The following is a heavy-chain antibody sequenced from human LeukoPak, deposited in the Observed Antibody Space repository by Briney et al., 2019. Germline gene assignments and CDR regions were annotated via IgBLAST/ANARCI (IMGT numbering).Heavy chain of an antibody. V-gene: IGHV4-61*02. D-gene: IGHD6-19*01. CDR3: AKGAGPPWFDP. Sequence: PSQTLSLTCTVSNGSISSVTYVWSWIRQPAGKELEWIGRMSSSGISTYSPSLKSRVNISIDTARIQFSMNLNSVTAADTAVYYCAKGAGPPWFDPWGQGTLVTVSS. CDR2: MSSSGIS. CDR1: NGSISSVTYV. J-gene: IGHJ5*02.